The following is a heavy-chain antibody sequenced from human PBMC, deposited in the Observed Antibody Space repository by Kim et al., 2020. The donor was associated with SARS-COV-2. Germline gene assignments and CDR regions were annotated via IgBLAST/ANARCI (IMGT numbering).Heavy chain of an antibody. D-gene: IGHD3-10*01. CDR3: AKLQPFPITMVRGVISYYPSMDV. CDR2: ISWNRGSI. CDR1: GFTFDDYA. J-gene: IGHJ6*02. Sequence: GGSLRLSCAASGFTFDDYAMHWVRQAPGKGLEWVSGISWNRGSIGYADSVKGRFTISRDNAKNSLYLQMNSLRAEDTALYYCAKLQPFPITMVRGVISYYPSMDVWDRMSTVTVS. V-gene: IGHV3-9*01.